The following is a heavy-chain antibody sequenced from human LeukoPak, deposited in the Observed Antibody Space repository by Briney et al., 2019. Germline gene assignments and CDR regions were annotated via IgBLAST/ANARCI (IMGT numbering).Heavy chain of an antibody. CDR1: GGSFSGYY. CDR3: ARDRGMAVWNYYGMDV. V-gene: IGHV4-34*01. D-gene: IGHD6-19*01. J-gene: IGHJ6*02. Sequence: SETLSLTCAVYGGSFSGYYWSWIRHPPGKGLEWIGETNHSGSTPSNPSLKSGVTISVDTSKSQCSLKLSSVTAADTAVYYCARDRGMAVWNYYGMDVWGQGTTVTVSS. CDR2: TNHSGST.